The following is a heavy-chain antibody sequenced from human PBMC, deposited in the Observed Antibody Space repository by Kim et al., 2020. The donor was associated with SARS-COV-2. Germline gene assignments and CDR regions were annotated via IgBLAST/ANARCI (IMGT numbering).Heavy chain of an antibody. Sequence: GGSLRLSCAASGFSFSDYYMGWVRQTPGKRLEWVSFISTTAGDTNYADSVKGRFTISRDNTQNSLYLQMNSLRGGDTSVYCCARGRKSACDGVDYYYG. CDR2: ISTTAGDT. CDR3: ARGRKSACDGVDYYYG. J-gene: IGHJ6*01. CDR1: GFSFSDYY. V-gene: IGHV3-11*06. D-gene: IGHD2-15*01.